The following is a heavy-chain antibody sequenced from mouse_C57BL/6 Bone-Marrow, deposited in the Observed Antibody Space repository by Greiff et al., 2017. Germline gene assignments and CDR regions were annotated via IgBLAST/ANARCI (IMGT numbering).Heavy chain of an antibody. CDR2: ISGGGGNT. V-gene: IGHV5-9*01. J-gene: IGHJ2*01. Sequence: EVKVVESGGGLVKPGGSLKLSCAASGFTFSSYTMSWVRQTPEKRLEWVATISGGGGNTYYPDSVKGRFTISRDNAKNTLYLKMSSLRSEDTALYDCARLRSYSPYYFDYWGQGTTLTVSS. CDR3: ARLRSYSPYYFDY. CDR1: GFTFSSYT. D-gene: IGHD2-10*01.